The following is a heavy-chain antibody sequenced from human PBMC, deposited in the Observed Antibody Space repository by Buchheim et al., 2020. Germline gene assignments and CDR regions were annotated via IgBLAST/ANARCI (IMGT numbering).Heavy chain of an antibody. Sequence: EVQLLESGGGLVQPGGSLRLSCAASGFTFSSYAMSWFRQAPGKGLEWVPVISGSGGSTNYADSLKGRFRIPRHTSKNTLYLQVSSLRAEDTAVYYCGKSGRSVNSIGLRDYGMDVWGQGTT. J-gene: IGHJ6*02. V-gene: IGHV3-23*01. D-gene: IGHD5-12*01. CDR2: ISGSGGST. CDR3: GKSGRSVNSIGLRDYGMDV. CDR1: GFTFSSYA.